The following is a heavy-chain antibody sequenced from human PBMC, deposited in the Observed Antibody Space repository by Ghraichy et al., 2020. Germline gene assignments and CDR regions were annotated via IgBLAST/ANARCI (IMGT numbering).Heavy chain of an antibody. V-gene: IGHV3-53*01. CDR1: GFTVSSNY. D-gene: IGHD4-17*01. CDR2: IYSGGST. Sequence: GGSLRLSCAASGFTVSSNYMSWVRQAPGKGLEWVSVIYSGGSTYYADSVKGRFTISRDNSKNRLYLQMNSLRAEDTAVYYCAREGYGDYGRYFDYWGQGTLVTVSS. J-gene: IGHJ4*02. CDR3: AREGYGDYGRYFDY.